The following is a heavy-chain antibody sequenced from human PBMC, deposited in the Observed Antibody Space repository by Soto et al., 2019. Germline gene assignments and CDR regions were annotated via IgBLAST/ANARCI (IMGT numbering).Heavy chain of an antibody. J-gene: IGHJ5*02. CDR2: IIPIFGTA. D-gene: IGHD3-16*02. V-gene: IGHV1-69*01. Sequence: QVQLVQSGAEVQKPGSSVKVSCKASGGTFSSYAISWVRQAPGQGLEWMGGIIPIFGTANYAQKFQGRVTITADESTSTAYLELSSLRSEDTAVCYCAREAGRSPYDYVWGSYRGNWYDPRGQGTLVTVSS. CDR3: AREAGRSPYDYVWGSYRGNWYDP. CDR1: GGTFSSYA.